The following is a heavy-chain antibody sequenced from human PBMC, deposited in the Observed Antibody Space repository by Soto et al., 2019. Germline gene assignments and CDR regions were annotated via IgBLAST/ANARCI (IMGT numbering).Heavy chain of an antibody. CDR1: GFTFSSYS. CDR3: ARDGYDSSARPPPPPSY. V-gene: IGHV3-21*01. CDR2: ISSSSSYI. D-gene: IGHD3-22*01. Sequence: GGSLRLSCAASGFTFSSYSMNWVRQAPGKGLEWVSSISSSSSYIYYADSVKGRFTISRDNAKNSLYLQMNSLRAEDTAVYYCARDGYDSSARPPPPPSYWGQGTLVTVSS. J-gene: IGHJ4*02.